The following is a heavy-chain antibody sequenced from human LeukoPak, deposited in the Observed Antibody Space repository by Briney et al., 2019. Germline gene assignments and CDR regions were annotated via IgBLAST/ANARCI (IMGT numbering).Heavy chain of an antibody. Sequence: SETLSLTCAVYGGSFSGYYWSWIRQPPGKGLEWIGYIYYSGSTYYNPSLKSRVTISVDTSKNQFSLKLSSVTAADTAVYYCARERITMVRGDNDAFDIWGQGTMVTVSS. D-gene: IGHD3-10*01. CDR3: ARERITMVRGDNDAFDI. J-gene: IGHJ3*02. CDR2: IYYSGST. CDR1: GGSFSGYY. V-gene: IGHV4-34*09.